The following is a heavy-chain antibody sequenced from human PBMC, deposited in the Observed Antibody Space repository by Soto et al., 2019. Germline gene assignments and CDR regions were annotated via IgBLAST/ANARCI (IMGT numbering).Heavy chain of an antibody. CDR3: ARDRHSFSLHYFDY. Sequence: ASVKVSCKASGGTFSSYAISWVRQAPGQGLEWMGGIIPIFGTANYAQKFQGRVTITADKSTSTAYMELSSLRSEDTAVYYCARDRHSFSLHYFDYWGQGTLVTVSS. D-gene: IGHD2-15*01. V-gene: IGHV1-69*06. J-gene: IGHJ4*02. CDR1: GGTFSSYA. CDR2: IIPIFGTA.